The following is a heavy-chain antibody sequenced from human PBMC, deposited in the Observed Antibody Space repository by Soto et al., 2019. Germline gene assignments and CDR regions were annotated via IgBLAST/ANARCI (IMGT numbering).Heavy chain of an antibody. D-gene: IGHD3-16*01. CDR1: DFTFRNSW. J-gene: IGHJ4*02. Sequence: QLVESGGDLVQPGGSLRLSCATSDFTFRNSWINWARQAPGKGLEWVANIKPDGGATNYVDSVKGRFTISRDNVRNSASLQMNSLRVEDTAVYFCFGGNGGPQWGQGTLVTVSS. CDR2: IKPDGGAT. CDR3: FGGNGGPQ. V-gene: IGHV3-7*03.